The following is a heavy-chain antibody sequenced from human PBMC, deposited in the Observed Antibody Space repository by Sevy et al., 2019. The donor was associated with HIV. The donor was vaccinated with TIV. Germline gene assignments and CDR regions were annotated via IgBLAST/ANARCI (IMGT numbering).Heavy chain of an antibody. CDR2: IYHSGST. V-gene: IGHV4-38-2*02. D-gene: IGHD2-2*01. CDR1: GYSISSGYY. Sequence: SETLSLTCTVSGYSISSGYYWGWIRQPPGKGLEWIGSIYHSGSTYYNPSLKSRVTISVDTSKNQFSLKLSSVTAADTAVYYCARVLSSYPAAYWYFDLWGHGTLVTVSS. CDR3: ARVLSSYPAAYWYFDL. J-gene: IGHJ2*01.